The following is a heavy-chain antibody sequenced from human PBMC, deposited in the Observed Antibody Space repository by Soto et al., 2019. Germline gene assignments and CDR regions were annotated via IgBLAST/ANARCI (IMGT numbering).Heavy chain of an antibody. Sequence: SETLSLTCTVSGGSVSSGIYYWSWVRHPPGKGLEWIGYIYYIGSTNYNPSLKSRVTISVDTSKNQFSLKLSSVTAADTAVYYCARGGELELEAFDMWGQGTMMTVSS. CDR2: IYYIGST. CDR3: ARGGELELEAFDM. V-gene: IGHV4-61*01. J-gene: IGHJ3*02. D-gene: IGHD1-7*01. CDR1: GGSVSSGIYY.